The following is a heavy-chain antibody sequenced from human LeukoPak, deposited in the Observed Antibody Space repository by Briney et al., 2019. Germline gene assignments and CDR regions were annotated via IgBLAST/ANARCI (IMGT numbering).Heavy chain of an antibody. D-gene: IGHD6-6*01. CDR3: VRGTRSNSF. J-gene: IGHJ4*02. CDR1: GFTFRNYW. V-gene: IGHV3-7*01. CDR2: IKEDGSDK. Sequence: GGSLRLSCTASGFTFRNYWMSWVLQAPGKGLECVAYIKEDGSDKNYVDSVKGRFTISRDNAKSSLYLQMNSLRVEDTAVYYCVRGTRSNSFWGQGTQVTVSS.